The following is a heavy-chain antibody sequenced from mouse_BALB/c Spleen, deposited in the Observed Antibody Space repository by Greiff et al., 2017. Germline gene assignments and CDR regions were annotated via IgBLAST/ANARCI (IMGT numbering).Heavy chain of an antibody. CDR1: GYSITSDYA. J-gene: IGHJ4*01. D-gene: IGHD1-1*01. V-gene: IGHV3-2*02. CDR3: VSYYAYYYAMDY. Sequence: VQLQQSGPGLVKPSQSLSLTCTVTGYSITSDYAWNWIRQFPGNKLEWMGYISYSGSTSYNPSLKSRISITRDTSKNQFFLQLNSVTTEDTATYYCVSYYAYYYAMDYWGQGTSVTVSS. CDR2: ISYSGST.